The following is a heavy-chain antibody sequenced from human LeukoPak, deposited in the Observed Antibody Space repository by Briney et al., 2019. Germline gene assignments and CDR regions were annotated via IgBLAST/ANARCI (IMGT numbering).Heavy chain of an antibody. Sequence: PGGSLRHSCAASGFTVSSNYMSWVRQAPGKGLEWVSVIYSGGSTYYADSVKGRFTISRDNSKNTLYLQMNSLRAEDTAVYYCAKEVPYGEVDYWGQGTLVTVSS. CDR1: GFTVSSNY. CDR2: IYSGGST. D-gene: IGHD4-17*01. CDR3: AKEVPYGEVDY. J-gene: IGHJ4*02. V-gene: IGHV3-53*01.